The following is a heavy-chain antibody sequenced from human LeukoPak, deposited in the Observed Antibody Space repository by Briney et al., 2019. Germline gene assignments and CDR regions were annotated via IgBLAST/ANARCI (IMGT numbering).Heavy chain of an antibody. CDR1: GYSFTSYW. CDR2: IYPGDSDT. Sequence: RGESLKISCKGSGYSFTSYWIGWVRQMPGKGLEWMGIIYPGDSDTRYSPSFQGQVTISADKSISTAYLQWSSLKASETAMNYCARHSSSWLAEYFQHWGQGTLVIVSS. CDR3: ARHSSSWLAEYFQH. V-gene: IGHV5-51*01. D-gene: IGHD6-13*01. J-gene: IGHJ1*01.